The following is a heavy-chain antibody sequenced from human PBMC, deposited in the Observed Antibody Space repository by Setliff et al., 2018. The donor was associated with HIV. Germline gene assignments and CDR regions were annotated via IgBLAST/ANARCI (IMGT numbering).Heavy chain of an antibody. V-gene: IGHV1-3*04. CDR2: INTDKGYT. Sequence: ASVKVSCKASGYTFTDYAVHWVRQAPGQRPEWMGWINTDKGYTKFSQKFQVRLTITRDTSANTAYMELSSLTSADTAVYYCARLNGDGFQNWGQGTLVTVSS. J-gene: IGHJ1*01. CDR3: ARLNGDGFQN. CDR1: GYTFTDYA. D-gene: IGHD4-17*01.